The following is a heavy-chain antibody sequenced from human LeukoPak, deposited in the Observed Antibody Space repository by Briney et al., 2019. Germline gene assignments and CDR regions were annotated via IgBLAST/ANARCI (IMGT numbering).Heavy chain of an antibody. D-gene: IGHD1-26*01. CDR1: GYNFTTYW. CDR2: IYPGDFDT. V-gene: IGHV5-51*01. J-gene: IGHJ4*02. Sequence: GESLKISCKASGYNFTTYWIGWVRQMPGKGLEWMGIIYPGDFDTRYSPSFQGQVTISAEKSITTAYLQWSSLKASDTAMYYCARRKTADATYDYWGQGTLVTVSS. CDR3: ARRKTADATYDY.